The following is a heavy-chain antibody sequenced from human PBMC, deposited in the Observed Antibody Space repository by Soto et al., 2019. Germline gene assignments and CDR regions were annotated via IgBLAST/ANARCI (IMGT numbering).Heavy chain of an antibody. CDR1: GGSISTYY. V-gene: IGHV4-4*07. CDR2: IDSSGST. J-gene: IGHJ4*02. CDR3: ARGGHDFWSGPFDY. Sequence: QGQLQESGPGLVNPSETLSLTCSVSGGSISTYYCNWIRKPARQRLERIGRIDSSGSTNYSPSLKNRATMSVDTSKTQFSLKLTSVTAADTAVYYCARGGHDFWSGPFDYWGQGTLATVSS. D-gene: IGHD3-3*01.